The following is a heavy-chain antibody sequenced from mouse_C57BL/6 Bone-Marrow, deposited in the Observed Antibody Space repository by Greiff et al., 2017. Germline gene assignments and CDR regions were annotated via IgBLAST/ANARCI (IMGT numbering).Heavy chain of an antibody. CDR3: ARLGFDGSSGDWYFDV. CDR1: GYTFTSYD. V-gene: IGHV1-85*01. CDR2: IYPRDGST. Sequence: QVQLQQSGPELVKPGASVKLSCKASGYTFTSYDINWVKQRPGQGLEWIGWIYPRDGSTKYNEKFKGKATLTVDTSSSTAYMELHSQTSEDSAVYFCARLGFDGSSGDWYFDVWGTGTTVTVSS. D-gene: IGHD1-1*01. J-gene: IGHJ1*03.